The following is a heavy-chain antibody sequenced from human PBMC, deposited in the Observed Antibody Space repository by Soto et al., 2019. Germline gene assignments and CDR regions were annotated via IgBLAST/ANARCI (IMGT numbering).Heavy chain of an antibody. Sequence: ASVKVSCKASGYTFTSYGISWVRQAPGQGLEWMGWISAYNGNTNYAQKLQGRVTMTTDTSTSTAYMELRSLRSDDTAVYYCARAFNVLRYFDCLSKDLDYGGKEPLVTVPS. CDR1: GYTFTSYG. V-gene: IGHV1-18*01. CDR2: ISAYNGNT. D-gene: IGHD3-9*01. CDR3: ARAFNVLRYFDCLSKDLDY. J-gene: IGHJ4*02.